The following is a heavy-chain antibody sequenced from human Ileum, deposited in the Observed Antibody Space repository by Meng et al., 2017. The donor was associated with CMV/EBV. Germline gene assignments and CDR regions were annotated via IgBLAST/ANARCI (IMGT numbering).Heavy chain of an antibody. J-gene: IGHJ4*02. CDR3: ARRRRWEPFDY. CDR1: GFTFSSYW. V-gene: IGHV3-74*01. CDR2: INSDGSST. Sequence: GGSLRLSCAASGFTFSSYWMHWVRQAPGKGLVWVSRINSDGSSTSYADSVKGRFTISRDNAKNTLYLQMNSLRAEDTAVYYCARRRRWEPFDYWGQGTLVTVSS. D-gene: IGHD1-26*01.